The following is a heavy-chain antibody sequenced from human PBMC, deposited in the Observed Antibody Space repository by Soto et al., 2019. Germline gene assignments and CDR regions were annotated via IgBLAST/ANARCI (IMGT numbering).Heavy chain of an antibody. CDR3: GRDRWGIIVGGAGSVVV. V-gene: IGHV1-3*01. CDR2: INSGNGNT. CDR1: GYTFTSYP. D-gene: IGHD2-15*01. Sequence: EASVKVSCKASGYTFTSYPMHWVRQAPGQRLDWMGWINSGNGNTKYSQKFQGRITITRDTSASIGYVELGNLRSEETAVYYFGRDRWGIIVGGAGSVVVWGKGTTVTV. J-gene: IGHJ6*03.